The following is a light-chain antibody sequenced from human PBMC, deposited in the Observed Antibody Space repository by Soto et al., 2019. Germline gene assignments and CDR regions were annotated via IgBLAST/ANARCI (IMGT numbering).Light chain of an antibody. CDR2: SNN. CDR1: SSNIGSNT. J-gene: IGLJ2*01. CDR3: VARDDSLNGYVV. Sequence: QSVLTQPPSASGTPGQRVTISCSGSSSNIGSNTVNWYQQLPGTAPKLVIYSNNQRPSGVPDRFSGSKSGTSASLAISGLQSEDEADYYCVARDDSLNGYVVFGGGTKSPS. V-gene: IGLV1-44*01.